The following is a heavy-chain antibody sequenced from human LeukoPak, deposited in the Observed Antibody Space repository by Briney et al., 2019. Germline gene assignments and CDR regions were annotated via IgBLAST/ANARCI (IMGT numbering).Heavy chain of an antibody. CDR1: GDTFASYG. CDR3: ASCLLADPRRWFDL. Sequence: ASVRVSCKASGDTFASYGITWVRQAPGQGLEWMGWINTYKGDTEYAQKLQGRVTMTTDKTTNTVYMDLRSLRYEDTAVYYCASCLLADPRRWFDLWGQGTLVTVSS. V-gene: IGHV1-18*01. D-gene: IGHD3-3*02. CDR2: INTYKGDT. J-gene: IGHJ5*02.